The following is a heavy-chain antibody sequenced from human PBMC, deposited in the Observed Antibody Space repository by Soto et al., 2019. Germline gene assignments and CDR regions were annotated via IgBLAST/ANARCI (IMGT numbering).Heavy chain of an antibody. V-gene: IGHV3-33*01. CDR2: IWFDGSKQ. D-gene: IGHD3-22*01. CDR3: ARFRGGDSSGCFDY. J-gene: IGHJ4*02. Sequence: QVQLVESGGGVVQPGRSLRLSCAASGFTFSTYGMHWVRQAPGKGLEWVAVIWFDGSKQFYVDSVKGRFSISRDNSKNTLYLQMNSLTAEDTAVYYCARFRGGDSSGCFDYWGQGTLVTVSS. CDR1: GFTFSTYG.